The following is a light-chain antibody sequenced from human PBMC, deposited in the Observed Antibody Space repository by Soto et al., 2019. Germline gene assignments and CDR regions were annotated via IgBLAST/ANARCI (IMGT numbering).Light chain of an antibody. J-gene: IGKJ1*01. Sequence: EIVLRQSPATLSLSPWETATRSCRASQRVTSNYLAWYQQQPGQAAMHLIYGASSRATAITDRFIGSGSGTDFTVTISRLEPEGLAVYHCQQYGYSPQTVGQGTKVDIK. CDR3: QQYGYSPQT. CDR1: QRVTSNY. V-gene: IGKV3-20*01. CDR2: GAS.